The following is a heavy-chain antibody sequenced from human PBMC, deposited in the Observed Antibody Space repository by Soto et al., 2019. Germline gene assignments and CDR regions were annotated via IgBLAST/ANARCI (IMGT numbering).Heavy chain of an antibody. D-gene: IGHD6-19*01. V-gene: IGHV3-7*05. CDR3: ARDPARDTSGWYYLDL. J-gene: IGHJ4*02. CDR1: GFTFSSHW. CDR2: IKQDGSEK. Sequence: GGSLRLSCVASGFTFSSHWMNWVRQAPGKGLQWVASIKQDGSEKHFVDSVRGRFTISRDNAKNSLYLQMNSLTTEDTAVYYCARDPARDTSGWYYLDLWGQGTLVTVSS.